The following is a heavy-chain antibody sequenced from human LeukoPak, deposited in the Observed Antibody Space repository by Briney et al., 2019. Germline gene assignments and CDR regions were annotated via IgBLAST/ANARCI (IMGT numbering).Heavy chain of an antibody. CDR3: ARLTVTTLERYFDL. J-gene: IGHJ2*01. CDR1: GYSISSGYY. CDR2: IYHSGNT. D-gene: IGHD4-11*01. Sequence: SETLSLTCTVSGYSISSGYYWGWIRQPPGKGLEWIGSIYHSGNTYYNPSLKSRVTISVDTSKNQFSLKLSSVTAADTAVYYCARLTVTTLERYFDLWGRGTLVTVSS. V-gene: IGHV4-38-2*02.